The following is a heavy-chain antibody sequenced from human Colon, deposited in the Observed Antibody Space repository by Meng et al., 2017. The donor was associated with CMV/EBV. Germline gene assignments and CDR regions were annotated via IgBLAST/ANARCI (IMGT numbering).Heavy chain of an antibody. D-gene: IGHD3-3*01. CDR1: GFNFDDYA. CDR2: VAWNSHNI. V-gene: IGHV3-9*01. Sequence: GGSLRLSCVGSGFNFDDYAMHWVRQVPGKGLEWVAGVAWNSHNIDYADSVRGRFTISRDNAKNSLYLQMDSLRPDDTAQYYCAKDILYAKLIPIGSGFDLWGQGTMVTVSS. CDR3: AKDILYAKLIPIGSGFDL. J-gene: IGHJ3*01.